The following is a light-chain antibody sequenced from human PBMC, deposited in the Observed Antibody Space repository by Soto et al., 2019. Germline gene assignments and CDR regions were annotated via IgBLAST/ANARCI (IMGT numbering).Light chain of an antibody. CDR3: HQDYTFHT. CDR2: GAS. V-gene: IGKV3D-7*01. J-gene: IGKJ2*01. CDR1: QSVSSSS. Sequence: PGERVTLSCGASQSVSSSSLTWYQQKPGQAPRLILYGASTRATCIPTRLSGSGSGTDFTLTISSLQPEDFAVYYCHQDYTFHTFGQGTKLEIK.